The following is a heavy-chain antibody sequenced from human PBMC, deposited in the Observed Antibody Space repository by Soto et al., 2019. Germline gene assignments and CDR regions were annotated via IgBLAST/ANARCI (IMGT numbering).Heavy chain of an antibody. CDR2: IYYSGRT. Sequence: SETLSLTCTVSGGSISSYYWSWIRQPPGKGLEWVGNIYYSGRTNYNPSLRSRVNISVVTSKNQFSLKLSSVTAADTAVYYCARQVPRPIEATSFDIWGQGTMVTVSS. J-gene: IGHJ3*02. V-gene: IGHV4-59*08. CDR1: GGSISSYY. D-gene: IGHD1-1*01. CDR3: ARQVPRPIEATSFDI.